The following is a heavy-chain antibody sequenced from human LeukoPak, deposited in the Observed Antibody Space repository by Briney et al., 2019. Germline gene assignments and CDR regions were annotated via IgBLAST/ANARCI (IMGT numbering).Heavy chain of an antibody. D-gene: IGHD3-10*01. CDR1: GGTFSSYT. V-gene: IGHV1-69*02. Sequence: VASVKVSCKASGGTFSSYTISWVRQAPGQGLEWMAMIIPILGIANYAHTFQGRVTITADKSTSTAYMEVNSLRSEDTAVYYCARGAGEDAFDIWGKGTMVTVA. J-gene: IGHJ3*02. CDR2: IIPILGIA. CDR3: ARGAGEDAFDI.